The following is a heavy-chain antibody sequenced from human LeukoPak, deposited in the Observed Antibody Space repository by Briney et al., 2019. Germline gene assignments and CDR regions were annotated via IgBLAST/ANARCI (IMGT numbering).Heavy chain of an antibody. V-gene: IGHV3-48*01. CDR1: GFTFSSYS. Sequence: GGSLRLSCAASGFTFSSYSMNWVRQAPGKGLEWVSYISSSSTIYYADSVKGRFTISRDNAKKSLYLQMNSLRAEDTAVYYCAKRIQSAMATGYWGQGTLVTVSS. CDR2: ISSSSTI. J-gene: IGHJ4*02. D-gene: IGHD5-18*01. CDR3: AKRIQSAMATGY.